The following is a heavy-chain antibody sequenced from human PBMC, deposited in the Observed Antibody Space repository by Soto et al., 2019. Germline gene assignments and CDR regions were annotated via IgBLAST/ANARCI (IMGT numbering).Heavy chain of an antibody. CDR3: AKRRGAGGHFDY. V-gene: IGHV3-23*01. J-gene: IGHJ4*02. Sequence: EVELLESGGGLVQPEGSLRLSCAASGFTFSTYAMGWVRQAPGKGLEWVSVVSSGGGTHYADSVKGRFTVSRDNSKNPLSMQMKSLRADDKAVDYCAKRRGAGGHFDYWGQGALVTVSS. CDR2: VSSGGGT. CDR1: GFTFSTYA. D-gene: IGHD2-15*01.